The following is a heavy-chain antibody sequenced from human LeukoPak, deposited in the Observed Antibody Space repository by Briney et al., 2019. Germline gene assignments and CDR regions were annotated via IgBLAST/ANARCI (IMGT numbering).Heavy chain of an antibody. D-gene: IGHD3-16*02. V-gene: IGHV3-7*03. CDR3: ARENSYDYVWGSYRFVDY. Sequence: PGGSLRLSCAASGFPFSSYSMTWVRQAPGKGLEWVANIKPDGTTKFYVDSVKGRFTISRDNAKNSLYLQMNSLRAEDTAVYYCARENSYDYVWGSYRFVDYWGQGTLVTVSS. J-gene: IGHJ4*02. CDR1: GFPFSSYS. CDR2: IKPDGTTK.